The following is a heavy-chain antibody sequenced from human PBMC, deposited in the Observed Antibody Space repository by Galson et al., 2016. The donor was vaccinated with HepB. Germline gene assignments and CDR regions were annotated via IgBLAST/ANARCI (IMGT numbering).Heavy chain of an antibody. D-gene: IGHD2-21*01. V-gene: IGHV3-23*01. Sequence: SLRLSCAASGFTFSDYAMNWVRQSPGKGLEWVSAINGRGTSTYYADSVRGRFTISRDNSKNTLFLQMNSLRADDTALYYCAAGAHIPWGQGTLVTVSS. CDR1: GFTFSDYA. CDR3: AAGAHIP. J-gene: IGHJ5*02. CDR2: INGRGTST.